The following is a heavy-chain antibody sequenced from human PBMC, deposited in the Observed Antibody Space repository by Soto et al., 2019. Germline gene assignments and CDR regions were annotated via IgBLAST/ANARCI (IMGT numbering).Heavy chain of an antibody. J-gene: IGHJ5*02. CDR2: ISYDGSNK. D-gene: IGHD2-15*01. CDR1: GFTFSSYA. Sequence: GGSLRLSCAASGFTFSSYAMHWVRQAPGKGLEWVAVISYDGSNKYYADSVKGRFTISRDNSKNTLYLQMNSLRAEDTAVYYSARVLVVAAGFDPGGQGTLVTVSS. CDR3: ARVLVVAAGFDP. V-gene: IGHV3-30-3*01.